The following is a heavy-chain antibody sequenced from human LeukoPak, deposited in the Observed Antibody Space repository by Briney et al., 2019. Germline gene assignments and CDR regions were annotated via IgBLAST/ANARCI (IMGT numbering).Heavy chain of an antibody. CDR1: DESFSGYY. CDR2: IDHSGST. V-gene: IGHV4-34*09. J-gene: IGHJ4*02. CDR3: ARETYSGTQRGIDY. D-gene: IGHD1-26*01. Sequence: SETLSLTCAVYDESFSGYYCSWIRQPPRKGLEWIGEIDHSGSTNYNPSLKSRVTISIDTSKNQFSLKLSSVTAADTAVYYCARETYSGTQRGIDYWGQGTLVTVSS.